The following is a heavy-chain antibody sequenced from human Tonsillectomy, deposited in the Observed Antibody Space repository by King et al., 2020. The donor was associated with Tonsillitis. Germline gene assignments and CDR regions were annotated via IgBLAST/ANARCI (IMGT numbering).Heavy chain of an antibody. D-gene: IGHD4-17*01. CDR1: GGSVSSGDYS. J-gene: IGHJ3*01. CDR3: ARESVNTGDFFDL. V-gene: IGHV4-30-4*07. CDR2: ISNTGST. Sequence: QLQESGPGLVKTSQTLSLTCAVFGGSVSSGDYSWSWIRQPPGKGLEWIGYISNTGSTYSNPSLKSRATISLDMSKNHFSLKLTSVTAADTAVYFCARESVNTGDFFDLWGQGTVVTVSS.